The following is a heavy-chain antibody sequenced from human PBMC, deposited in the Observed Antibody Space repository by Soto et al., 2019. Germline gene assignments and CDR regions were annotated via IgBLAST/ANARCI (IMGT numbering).Heavy chain of an antibody. D-gene: IGHD6-13*01. CDR1: GYTFTSYG. J-gene: IGHJ5*02. CDR3: VRRHVSATGIDWFDP. V-gene: IGHV1-3*01. CDR2: INAANGDT. Sequence: GASVKVSCKASGYTFTSYGIHWVRQAPGQRLEWMGWINAANGDTKYSSKFQGRGTITRDTSASTAYMELSSLRSEDTAVYYCVRRHVSATGIDWFDPWGQGTLVTVSS.